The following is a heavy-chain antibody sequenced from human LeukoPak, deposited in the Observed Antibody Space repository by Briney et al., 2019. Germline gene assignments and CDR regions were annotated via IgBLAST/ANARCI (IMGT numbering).Heavy chain of an antibody. Sequence: GGSLRLSCAASGFTFSSYGMHWVRQAPGKGLEWVSAISGSGGSTYYADSVKGRFTISRDNSKNMLYLQMNSLRAEDTAVYYCAKSPWYGDYPGYGYWGQGTLVTVSS. J-gene: IGHJ4*02. D-gene: IGHD4-17*01. V-gene: IGHV3-23*01. CDR2: ISGSGGST. CDR1: GFTFSSYG. CDR3: AKSPWYGDYPGYGY.